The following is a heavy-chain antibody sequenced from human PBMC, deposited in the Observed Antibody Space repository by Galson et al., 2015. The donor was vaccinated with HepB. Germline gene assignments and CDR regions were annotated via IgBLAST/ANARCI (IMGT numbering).Heavy chain of an antibody. J-gene: IGHJ5*02. CDR1: GFTFSDYS. V-gene: IGHV3-11*01. Sequence: SLRLSCATSGFTFSDYSMSWIRQAPGRGLEWVSYITNEGRTIIYADSVKGRFTISRDNAKKSLFLQMNSLRAKDTAIYYCTRAARWLDPWGQGTLVTVSS. CDR3: TRAARWLDP. CDR2: ITNEGRTI.